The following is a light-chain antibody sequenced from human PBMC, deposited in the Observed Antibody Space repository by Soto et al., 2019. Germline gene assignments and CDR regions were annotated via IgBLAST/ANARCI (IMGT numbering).Light chain of an antibody. Sequence: IVLTQSPGTLSLSPGERATLSCRASQSVSSGYLAWYQQRPGQAPRLLIYGASRRTTGIPHRFSGSGSGTDFTLTISRLEPEDFAVYYCQHYGSSPYTFGQGTKLEIK. CDR3: QHYGSSPYT. CDR2: GAS. J-gene: IGKJ2*01. CDR1: QSVSSGY. V-gene: IGKV3-20*01.